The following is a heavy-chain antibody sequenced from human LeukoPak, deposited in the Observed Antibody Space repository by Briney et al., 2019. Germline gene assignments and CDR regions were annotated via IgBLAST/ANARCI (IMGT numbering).Heavy chain of an antibody. CDR2: INPSGDFR. Sequence: ASAKVSCKASGYTFGTHWMHWVRQAPGQGLEWMGIINPSGDFRSYAQKFQGRVTVTRDMSTRTVYMELSDLEPEDTAVYYCARDYSGEWEQLTGWWFDPWGQGTLVIVSS. V-gene: IGHV1-46*01. CDR3: ARDYSGEWEQLTGWWFDP. J-gene: IGHJ5*02. CDR1: GYTFGTHW. D-gene: IGHD1-26*01.